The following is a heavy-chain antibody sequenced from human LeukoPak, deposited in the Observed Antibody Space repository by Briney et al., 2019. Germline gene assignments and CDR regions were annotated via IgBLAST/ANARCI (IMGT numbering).Heavy chain of an antibody. Sequence: SETLSLTCSVSGGSFSSLYWSWIRQPPGKGLEWIGYIYYTGSTNYNPSLKSRVTIFVDMSKNQFSLRLSSVTAADTALYYCARHRAYSSASPFDYWGQGTLVTVSS. V-gene: IGHV4-59*08. CDR1: GGSFSSLY. D-gene: IGHD6-6*01. J-gene: IGHJ4*02. CDR3: ARHRAYSSASPFDY. CDR2: IYYTGST.